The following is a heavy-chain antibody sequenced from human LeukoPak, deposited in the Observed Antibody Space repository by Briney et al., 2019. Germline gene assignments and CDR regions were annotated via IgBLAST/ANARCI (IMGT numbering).Heavy chain of an antibody. Sequence: SETLSLTCTVSGGSISSYYWSWIRQPPGKGLEWIGYIYYSGSTNYNPSLKSRVTISVDTSKNQFSLKLSSVTAADTAVYYCAKSSSHSDYYGMDVWGQGTTVTVSS. CDR3: AKSSSHSDYYGMDV. V-gene: IGHV4-59*12. J-gene: IGHJ6*02. CDR2: IYYSGST. CDR1: GGSISSYY. D-gene: IGHD2-15*01.